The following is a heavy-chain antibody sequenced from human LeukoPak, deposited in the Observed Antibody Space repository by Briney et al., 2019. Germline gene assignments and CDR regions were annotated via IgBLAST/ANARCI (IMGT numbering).Heavy chain of an antibody. CDR2: IHSDGSIT. V-gene: IGHV3-74*01. D-gene: IGHD6-13*01. CDR1: GFTFSSYW. Sequence: GGSLRLSCAASGFTFSSYWMHWVRQAPGKGLVWVSRIHSDGSITSYADSVKGRFTISRDNSKNTLYLQMNSLRAEDTAVYYCAGSVAAAGLFYFDYWGQGTLVTVSS. CDR3: AGSVAAAGLFYFDY. J-gene: IGHJ4*02.